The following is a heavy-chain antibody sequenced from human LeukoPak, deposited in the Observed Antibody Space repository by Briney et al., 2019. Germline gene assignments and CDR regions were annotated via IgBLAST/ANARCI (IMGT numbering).Heavy chain of an antibody. CDR2: INSDGSST. J-gene: IGHJ6*04. Sequence: GGSLRLSCAASGFTFSISWMHWVRQVPGKGLVWVSRINSDGSSTDYADSVKGRFTISRDNAKNSLYLQMNSLRAEDTAVYYCAELGITMIGGVWGKGTTVTISS. D-gene: IGHD3-10*02. V-gene: IGHV3-74*01. CDR1: GFTFSISW. CDR3: AELGITMIGGV.